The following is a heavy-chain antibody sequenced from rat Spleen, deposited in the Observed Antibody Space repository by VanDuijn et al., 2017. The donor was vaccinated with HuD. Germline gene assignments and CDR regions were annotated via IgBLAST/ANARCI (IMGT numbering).Heavy chain of an antibody. CDR2: ITYDGSGT. CDR1: GFTFSDYN. V-gene: IGHV5-7*01. D-gene: IGHD1-7*01. CDR3: ARPSYGYPFAY. J-gene: IGHJ3*01. Sequence: EVQLVESDGGAVQPGRSLKLSCAASGFTFSDYNMAWVRQAPKKGLEWVATITYDGSGTYYRDSVKGRFTISRDNAKSTLYLQMDSLRSEDTATYYCARPSYGYPFAYWGQGTLVTVSS.